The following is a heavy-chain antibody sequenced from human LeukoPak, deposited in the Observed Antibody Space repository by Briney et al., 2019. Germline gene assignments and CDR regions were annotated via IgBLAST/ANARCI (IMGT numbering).Heavy chain of an antibody. J-gene: IGHJ4*02. Sequence: PGGSLRLSCTASGLSVSGNYWHWVRQAPGKALEWVSIIYSDGKALYTKSVKGRFTFSRDKSKNTFYLQMNSLRAEDTAVYFCTCGDYPLTYWGQGTLVTVSS. CDR3: TCGDYPLTY. CDR2: IYSDGKA. D-gene: IGHD3-16*01. CDR1: GLSVSGNY. V-gene: IGHV3-66*01.